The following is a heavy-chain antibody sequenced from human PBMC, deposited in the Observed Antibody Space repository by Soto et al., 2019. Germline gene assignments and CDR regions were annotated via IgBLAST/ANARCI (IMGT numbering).Heavy chain of an antibody. D-gene: IGHD3-22*01. V-gene: IGHV1-69*12. CDR2: IIPIFGTA. CDR3: AREGNYYDSSGSFYWYFDL. J-gene: IGHJ2*01. Sequence: QVQLVQSGAEVKKPGSSVKVSCKASGGTFSSYAISWVRQAPGQGLEWMGGIIPIFGTANYAQKFQGRVTITADEXXSXAXMELSSLRSEDTAVYYCAREGNYYDSSGSFYWYFDLWGRGTLVTVSS. CDR1: GGTFSSYA.